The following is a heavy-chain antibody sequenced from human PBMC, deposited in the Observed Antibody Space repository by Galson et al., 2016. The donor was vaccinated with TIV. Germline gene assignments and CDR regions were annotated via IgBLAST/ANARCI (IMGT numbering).Heavy chain of an antibody. V-gene: IGHV3-74*01. CDR1: GFSFRRYW. J-gene: IGHJ4*02. Sequence: SLRLSCAASGFSFRRYWMHWVRQAPGKGLVWVSHINSDGTNTNFADSVKGRFDISRDNAKNALDLQMNGLTADDTAVYYCARGNDPGATYSLDYWGQGTLVTVSS. CDR3: ARGNDPGATYSLDY. D-gene: IGHD1-1*01. CDR2: INSDGTNT.